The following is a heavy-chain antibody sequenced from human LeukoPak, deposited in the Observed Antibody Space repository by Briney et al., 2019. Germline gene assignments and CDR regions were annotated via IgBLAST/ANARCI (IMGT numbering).Heavy chain of an antibody. D-gene: IGHD3-9*01. CDR2: IYNSGST. V-gene: IGHV4-39*07. CDR1: GGSISMTSYY. CDR3: ARVKDNFDWLFAFDI. Sequence: SETLSLTCTVSGGSISMTSYYWGWIRQPPGKGLEWIGNIYNSGSTDDNPSLKSRVTMSVDTSKNQFSLKVTSVTAADTAVYYCARVKDNFDWLFAFDIWGQGTMVTVSS. J-gene: IGHJ3*02.